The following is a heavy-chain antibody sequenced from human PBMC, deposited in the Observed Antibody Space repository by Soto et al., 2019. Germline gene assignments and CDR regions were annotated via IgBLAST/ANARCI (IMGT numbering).Heavy chain of an antibody. CDR1: GGSISSYY. J-gene: IGHJ4*02. CDR2: IYYSGNT. Sequence: SETLSLTCTVSGGSISSYYWSWIRQPPGKGLEWIGYIYYSGNTNYNPSLKSRVTISVDTSKNQFSLKLSSVTAADTAVYYCARVKSERWLQLGGAFDYWGQGTLVTVS. D-gene: IGHD5-12*01. CDR3: ARVKSERWLQLGGAFDY. V-gene: IGHV4-59*01.